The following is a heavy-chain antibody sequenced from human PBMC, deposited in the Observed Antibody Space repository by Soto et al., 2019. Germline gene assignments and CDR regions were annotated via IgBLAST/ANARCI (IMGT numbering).Heavy chain of an antibody. CDR1: GFSLTTSGVG. CDR3: AHRRRSEGTVTTGFDY. D-gene: IGHD4-17*01. Sequence: QITLKESGPTLVKPTQTLTLTCTFSGFSLTTSGVGVCWIRQPPGKALEWLALIYWNDDKPHRPSLKSRLTITKDTSKNQVVLTMTNMDPVDTATYYCAHRRRSEGTVTTGFDYWGQGILVTVSS. CDR2: IYWNDDK. J-gene: IGHJ4*02. V-gene: IGHV2-5*01.